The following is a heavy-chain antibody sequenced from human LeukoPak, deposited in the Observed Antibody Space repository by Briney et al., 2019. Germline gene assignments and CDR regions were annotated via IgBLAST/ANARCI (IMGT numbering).Heavy chain of an antibody. CDR2: INHRGST. Sequence: SETLSLTCAVYGGSFSGYYWSWIRQPPGKGLEWIGEINHRGSTNYNPSLKSRVTVSLDTSKNQFPLNLSSVTAADTAVYYCARAPGAALDWGQGTLVTVSS. CDR1: GGSFSGYY. V-gene: IGHV4-34*01. J-gene: IGHJ4*02. CDR3: ARAPGAALD. D-gene: IGHD2-15*01.